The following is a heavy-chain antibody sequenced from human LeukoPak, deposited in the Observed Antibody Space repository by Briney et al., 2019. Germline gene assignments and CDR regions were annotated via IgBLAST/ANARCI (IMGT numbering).Heavy chain of an antibody. CDR1: GFTFSNAW. CDR3: TTEDIVATGDY. Sequence: GGSLRLSCAASGFTFSNAWMSWVRQAPGKGLEWVGRIKSKTDGGTTDYAAPVKGRFTNSRDDSKNTLYLQMNSLKTEDTAVYYCTTEDIVATGDYWGQGTLVTVSS. CDR2: IKSKTDGGTT. D-gene: IGHD5-12*01. V-gene: IGHV3-15*01. J-gene: IGHJ4*02.